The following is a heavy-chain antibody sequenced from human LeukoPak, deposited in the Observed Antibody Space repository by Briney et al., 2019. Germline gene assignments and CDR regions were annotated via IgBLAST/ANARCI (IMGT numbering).Heavy chain of an antibody. D-gene: IGHD3-10*01. Sequence: ASVKVSCKASGYTFTGYYMHWVRQAPGQGLEWMGWINPNSGGINYAQKFQGRVTMTRDTSISTAYMELSRLRSDDTAVYYCARERIWFGELLYYYYYGMDVWGQGTTVTVSS. CDR3: ARERIWFGELLYYYYYGMDV. CDR1: GYTFTGYY. CDR2: INPNSGGI. J-gene: IGHJ6*02. V-gene: IGHV1-2*02.